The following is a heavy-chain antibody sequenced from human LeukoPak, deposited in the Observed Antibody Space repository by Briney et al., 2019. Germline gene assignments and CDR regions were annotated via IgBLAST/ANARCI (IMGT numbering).Heavy chain of an antibody. CDR3: ARDWRIAAGGDYYYYGMDV. D-gene: IGHD6-13*01. Sequence: SETLSLTCTVSGGSISSYYWSWIRQPPGKGLEWIGYIYYSGSTNYNPSPKSRVTISVDTSKNQFSLKLSSVTAADTAVYYCARDWRIAAGGDYYYYGMDVWGKGTTVTVSS. J-gene: IGHJ6*04. CDR1: GGSISSYY. V-gene: IGHV4-59*01. CDR2: IYYSGST.